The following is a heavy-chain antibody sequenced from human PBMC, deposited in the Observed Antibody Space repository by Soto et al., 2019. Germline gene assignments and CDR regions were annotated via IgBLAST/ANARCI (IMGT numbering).Heavy chain of an antibody. CDR2: ISSSSSYT. V-gene: IGHV3-11*06. J-gene: IGHJ4*02. D-gene: IGHD6-19*01. CDR3: ARVKVAGYYFDY. Sequence: AGGSLRLSCAASGFTFSDYYMSWIRQAPGKGLEWVSYISSSSSYTNYADSVKGRFTISRDSAKNPLYLQMNSLRAEDTAVYYCARVKVAGYYFDYWGQGTLVTVSS. CDR1: GFTFSDYY.